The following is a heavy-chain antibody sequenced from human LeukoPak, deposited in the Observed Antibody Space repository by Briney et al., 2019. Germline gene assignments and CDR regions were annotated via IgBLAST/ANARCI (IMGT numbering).Heavy chain of an antibody. V-gene: IGHV3-21*01. J-gene: IGHJ6*02. D-gene: IGHD5-18*01. Sequence: PGGSLRHSCADSELIFSSYSMNWVSQAPGKGLEWVSSISSSSSYIYYADSVKGRFTISRDNAKNSLYLQMNSLRAEDTAVYYCARGGNTAANYYYNGMDVWGQGTTVTVSS. CDR2: ISSSSSYI. CDR1: ELIFSSYS. CDR3: ARGGNTAANYYYNGMDV.